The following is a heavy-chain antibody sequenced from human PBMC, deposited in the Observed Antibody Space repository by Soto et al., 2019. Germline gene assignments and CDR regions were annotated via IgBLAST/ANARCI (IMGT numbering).Heavy chain of an antibody. J-gene: IGHJ5*02. D-gene: IGHD6-6*01. V-gene: IGHV1-46*03. CDR1: GYTFTSYY. Sequence: ASVKVSCKASGYTFTSYYMHWVRQAPGQGLEWMGIINPSGGSTSYAQKFQGRVTMTRDTSTSTVYMELSSPRSEDTAVYYCAMVARPSWFDPWGQGTLVTVSS. CDR2: INPSGGST. CDR3: AMVARPSWFDP.